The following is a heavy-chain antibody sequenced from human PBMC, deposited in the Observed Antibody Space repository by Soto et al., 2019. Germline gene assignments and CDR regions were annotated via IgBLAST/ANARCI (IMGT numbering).Heavy chain of an antibody. Sequence: LRLSCATSGFTFGDYYMSWIRQAPGKGLEWVSYIGTRGNTKYYADSVRGRFTISRDNAKNSLYLQMNSLRADDTAVYYCARDGTEYYGEYYDYWGQGIPVTSPQ. V-gene: IGHV3-11*01. D-gene: IGHD4-17*01. CDR2: IGTRGNTK. J-gene: IGHJ4*02. CDR3: ARDGTEYYGEYYDY. CDR1: GFTFGDYY.